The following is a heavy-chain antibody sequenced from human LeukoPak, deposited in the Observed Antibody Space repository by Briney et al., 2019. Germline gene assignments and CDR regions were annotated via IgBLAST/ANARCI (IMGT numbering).Heavy chain of an antibody. V-gene: IGHV1-69*06. J-gene: IGHJ4*02. CDR3: AGATLTTVTRYYFDY. CDR2: IIPIFSTT. Sequence: ASVKVSCKASGYTFTSYGINWVRQAPGQGLEWMGGIIPIFSTTNYAQKFQDRVTINADKSTGTAYMELSSLKSEDTAMYYCAGATLTTVTRYYFDYWGQGSLITVSS. D-gene: IGHD4-17*01. CDR1: GYTFTSYG.